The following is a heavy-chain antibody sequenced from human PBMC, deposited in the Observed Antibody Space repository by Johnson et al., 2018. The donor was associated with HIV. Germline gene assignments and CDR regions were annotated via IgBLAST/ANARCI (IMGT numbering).Heavy chain of an antibody. CDR1: GFTFSNAW. Sequence: EVQLVESGGGLVQPGGSLRLSCAASGFTFSNAWMSWVRQAPGKGLEWVGRIQSNTDSGSTAYAATVKGSFSISRDDSTNTLYLQMNSLRAEDTAVYYCALDGRRGYSYDWGHDAFDIWGQGTMVTVSS. D-gene: IGHD5-18*01. CDR2: IQSNTDSGST. J-gene: IGHJ3*02. V-gene: IGHV3-15*01. CDR3: ALDGRRGYSYDWGHDAFDI.